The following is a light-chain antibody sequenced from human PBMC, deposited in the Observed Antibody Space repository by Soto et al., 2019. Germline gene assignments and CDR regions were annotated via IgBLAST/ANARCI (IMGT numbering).Light chain of an antibody. CDR1: TSDVGGYDY. Sequence: QSVLTQPASVSGSPGQSITISCTGTTSDVGGYDYVSWYQLHPGKAPKLLIFNVNKRPSGVSHRFSGSKSGSTASLTISGLQIEDEADYYCSSYARVDSTLVLXGGGTQLTVL. J-gene: IGLJ2*01. CDR3: SSYARVDSTLVL. CDR2: NVN. V-gene: IGLV2-14*03.